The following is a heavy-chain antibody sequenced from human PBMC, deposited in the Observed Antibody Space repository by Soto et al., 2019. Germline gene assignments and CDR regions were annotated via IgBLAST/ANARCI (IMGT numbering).Heavy chain of an antibody. Sequence: GASVKVSCKASGFTFTSSAMQWVRQARGQRLERIGWIVVGSGNTNYAQKFQERVTITRDMSTSTAYMELSSLRSEDTAVYYCAAGVHHCSSTSCPYYYYYYMDVWGKGTTVTVSS. D-gene: IGHD2-2*01. CDR2: IVVGSGNT. V-gene: IGHV1-58*02. J-gene: IGHJ6*03. CDR3: AAGVHHCSSTSCPYYYYYYMDV. CDR1: GFTFTSSA.